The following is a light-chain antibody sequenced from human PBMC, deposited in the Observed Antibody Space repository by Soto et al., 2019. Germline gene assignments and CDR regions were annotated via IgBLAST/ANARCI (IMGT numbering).Light chain of an antibody. Sequence: DIVMTQSPDSLAVSLGERATINCKSSQSVLYSSNNKNYLAWYQQKPGQPPKLLIYWASTRESGVPDRFSGSGSGTDFTLTRSSLQAEDVAVYCCQQYYSTPRTFGQGTKLEIK. V-gene: IGKV4-1*01. CDR2: WAS. J-gene: IGKJ2*02. CDR3: QQYYSTPRT. CDR1: QSVLYSSNNKNY.